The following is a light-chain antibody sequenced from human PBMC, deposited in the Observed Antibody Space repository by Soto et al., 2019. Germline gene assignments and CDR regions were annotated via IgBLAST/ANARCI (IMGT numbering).Light chain of an antibody. CDR1: QNTSRY. CDR2: AAS. V-gene: IGKV1-39*01. Sequence: DIPMTQSPSSLSASVGDRVTITCRASQNTSRYLNWYQQKPGKAPELLIYAASSLRTEVPSRFSGSGSGTDFTLTISSLQPEDFATYYCQQSYITPWMFGQGTKVGVK. CDR3: QQSYITPWM. J-gene: IGKJ1*01.